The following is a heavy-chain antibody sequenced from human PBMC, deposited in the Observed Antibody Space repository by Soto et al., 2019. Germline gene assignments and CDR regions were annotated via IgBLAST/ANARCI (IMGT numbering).Heavy chain of an antibody. Sequence: PGGSLRLSCVAPGFTFSNSWMHWVRQAPGRGLVWVARMNSDGSTTTYADSVKGRFTISRDNAKSTMYLQMNSLRAEDTSVYFCARVARGWYRFDFWGQGALVTVSS. D-gene: IGHD6-19*01. CDR2: MNSDGSTT. CDR3: ARVARGWYRFDF. CDR1: GFTFSNSW. V-gene: IGHV3-74*01. J-gene: IGHJ4*02.